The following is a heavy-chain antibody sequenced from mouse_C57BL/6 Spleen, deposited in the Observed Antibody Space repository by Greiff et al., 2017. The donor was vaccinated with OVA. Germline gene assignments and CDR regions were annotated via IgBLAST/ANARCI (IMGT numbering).Heavy chain of an antibody. J-gene: IGHJ1*03. V-gene: IGHV1-82*01. CDR2: IYPGDGNT. D-gene: IGHD4-1*02. CDR1: GYAFSSSW. CDR3: ARPNWDVLYFDV. Sequence: VQLQQSGPELVKPGASVKISCKASGYAFSSSWMHWVKQRPGKGLEWIGRIYPGDGNTNYNGKFKGKATLTADKSSSTAYMQLSSLTSEDSAVYFCARPNWDVLYFDVWGTGTTVTAAS.